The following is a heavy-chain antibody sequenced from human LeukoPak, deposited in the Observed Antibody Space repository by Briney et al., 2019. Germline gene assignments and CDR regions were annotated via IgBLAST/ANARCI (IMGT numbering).Heavy chain of an antibody. Sequence: GGSLRLSCAASGFTFSSYGMHWVRQAPGKGLEWVAFIRYDGSNKNYADSVKGRFTISRDNSKNTLYLQMNSLRAEDTAVYYCANEGGFWYYFDYWGQGTLVTVSS. CDR1: GFTFSSYG. CDR3: ANEGGFWYYFDY. CDR2: IRYDGSNK. V-gene: IGHV3-30*02. D-gene: IGHD3-3*01. J-gene: IGHJ4*02.